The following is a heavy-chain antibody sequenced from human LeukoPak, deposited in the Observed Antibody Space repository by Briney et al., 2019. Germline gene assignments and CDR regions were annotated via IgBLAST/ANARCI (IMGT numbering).Heavy chain of an antibody. J-gene: IGHJ6*03. Sequence: SETLSLTCTVSGASINSYYWSWIRQPPGKGLEWIGYIYSSGSTNYNPSLKSRVTISVDTSKNQFSLKLSSVTAADTAVYYCARQRRQVEWLVRGGSYYYYMDVWGKGTTVTISS. CDR2: IYSSGST. V-gene: IGHV4-59*08. D-gene: IGHD6-19*01. CDR1: GASINSYY. CDR3: ARQRRQVEWLVRGGSYYYYMDV.